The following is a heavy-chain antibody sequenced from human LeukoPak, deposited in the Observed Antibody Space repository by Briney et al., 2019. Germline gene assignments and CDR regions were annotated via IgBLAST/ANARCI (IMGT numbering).Heavy chain of an antibody. V-gene: IGHV3-23*01. D-gene: IGHD6-6*01. CDR2: ISGSGGST. Sequence: PGGSLRLSCAASGFTFSSYGMSWVRQAPGKGLEWVSAISGSGGSTYYADSVKGRFTISRDNAKNTLYLQMNSLRAEDTAVYYCARPLSGYSSSLGYWGQGTLVTVSS. J-gene: IGHJ4*02. CDR3: ARPLSGYSSSLGY. CDR1: GFTFSSYG.